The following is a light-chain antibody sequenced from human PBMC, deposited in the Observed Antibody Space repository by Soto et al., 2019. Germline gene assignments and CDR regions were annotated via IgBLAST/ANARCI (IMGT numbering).Light chain of an antibody. Sequence: EIVLTQSPATLSLSPGERATLSCRASQGVSSYLAWYQQKPGQAPRLLIYDASNRATGIPARFSGSGPGTDFTLTISGLEPEDVAVYYCQQRSNWTFGQGTKVDIK. J-gene: IGKJ1*01. CDR3: QQRSNWT. CDR2: DAS. V-gene: IGKV3D-11*01. CDR1: QGVSSY.